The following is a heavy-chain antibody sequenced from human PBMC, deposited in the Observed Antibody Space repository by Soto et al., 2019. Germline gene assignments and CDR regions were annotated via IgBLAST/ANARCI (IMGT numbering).Heavy chain of an antibody. Sequence: QVQLQESGPGLVKPSGTLSLTCAVSGGSISSSNWWSWVRQPPGKGLEWIGEIYHSGSTNYNPSLTSRVTISVDKSKNQFALKLSSVTAADTAVYYCARVRVAAAGQNWFDPWGQGTLVTVSS. CDR2: IYHSGST. J-gene: IGHJ5*02. V-gene: IGHV4-4*02. D-gene: IGHD6-13*01. CDR3: ARVRVAAAGQNWFDP. CDR1: GGSISSSNW.